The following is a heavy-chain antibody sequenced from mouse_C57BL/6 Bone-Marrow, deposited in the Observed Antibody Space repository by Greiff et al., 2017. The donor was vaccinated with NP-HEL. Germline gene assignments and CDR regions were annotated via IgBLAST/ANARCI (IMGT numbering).Heavy chain of an antibody. D-gene: IGHD5-5*01. CDR2: IYPGAGDT. J-gene: IGHJ2*01. CDR3: ATVLPYYFDY. CDR1: GYAFSSSW. V-gene: IGHV1-82*01. Sequence: QVQLQQSGPELVKPGASVKISCKASGYAFSSSWMNWVQQRPGKGLEWIGRIYPGAGDTNYNGKFKGKAPLTAAKSSSTAYMQLSSLTSEDAAVYFCATVLPYYFDYWGQGTTLTVSS.